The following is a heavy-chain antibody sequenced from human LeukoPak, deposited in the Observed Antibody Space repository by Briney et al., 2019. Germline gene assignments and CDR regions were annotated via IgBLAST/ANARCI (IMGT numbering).Heavy chain of an antibody. V-gene: IGHV3-21*04. Sequence: GGSLRLSCAASGFTFSSYSMNWVRQAPGKGLEWVSSISSSSSYIYYADSVKGRFTISRDNSKNTLYLQMNSLRAEDTAVYYCADLILHAYWGQGTLVTVSS. CDR2: ISSSSSYI. J-gene: IGHJ4*02. CDR1: GFTFSSYS. CDR3: ADLILHAY.